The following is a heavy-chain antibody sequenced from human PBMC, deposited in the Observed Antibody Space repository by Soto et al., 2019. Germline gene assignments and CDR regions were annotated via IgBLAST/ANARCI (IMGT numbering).Heavy chain of an antibody. V-gene: IGHV1-18*01. D-gene: IGHD3-10*01. Sequence: QVQLVQSRAEVKKPGASVKVSCKASGYTLSNFGICWVRHAPGQGLEWMGWISADNGITDYGQKLQGRVTLTTDTSTNTAYMELRILRSDDTAVYYCARGSYFYGSGIGYFDYWGQGTLVTVSS. J-gene: IGHJ4*02. CDR3: ARGSYFYGSGIGYFDY. CDR1: GYTLSNFG. CDR2: ISADNGIT.